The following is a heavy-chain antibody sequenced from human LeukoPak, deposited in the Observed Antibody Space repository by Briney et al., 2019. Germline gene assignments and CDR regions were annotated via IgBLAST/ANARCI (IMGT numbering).Heavy chain of an antibody. J-gene: IGHJ6*02. CDR2: IYDSGSS. Sequence: SETLSLTCSVSGGSIRGYYWSWIRQPPGKGLEWIGYIYDSGSSKYNPSLKSRVTISVDTSKNQFSLKLSSVTAADTAVYYCARPYCSSTSCYNGMDVWGQGTTVTVSS. CDR3: ARPYCSSTSCYNGMDV. CDR1: GGSIRGYY. D-gene: IGHD2-2*02. V-gene: IGHV4-59*12.